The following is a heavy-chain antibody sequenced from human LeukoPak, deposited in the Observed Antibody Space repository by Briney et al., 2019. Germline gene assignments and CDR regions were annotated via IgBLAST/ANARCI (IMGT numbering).Heavy chain of an antibody. V-gene: IGHV4-59*01. D-gene: IGHD2-2*01. CDR2: IYDSQTT. CDR3: ARARSVVVPAAEVYNWFDP. J-gene: IGHJ5*02. CDR1: GGSISRFY. Sequence: PSETLSLTCTVSGGSISRFYWSWIRQPPGKGLEWIGYIYDSQTTNYNPSLKSRVYMSIDMSKNQFSLRLSSVTAADTAVYYCARARSVVVPAAEVYNWFDPWGQGTLVTVSS.